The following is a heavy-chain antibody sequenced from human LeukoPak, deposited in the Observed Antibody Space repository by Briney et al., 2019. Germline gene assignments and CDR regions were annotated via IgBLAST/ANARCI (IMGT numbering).Heavy chain of an antibody. CDR3: TRVSDCSGGNCFDY. CDR2: MSPNSGNT. J-gene: IGHJ4*02. Sequence: GASVKVSCKASEYTFTNYDINWVRQAPGQGLEWMGWMSPNSGNTGSVLKFQGGVNMTRNTSISTAYMELSSLRSEDTAVYYCTRVSDCSGGNCFDYWGQGTLVTVSS. D-gene: IGHD2-15*01. V-gene: IGHV1-8*01. CDR1: EYTFTNYD.